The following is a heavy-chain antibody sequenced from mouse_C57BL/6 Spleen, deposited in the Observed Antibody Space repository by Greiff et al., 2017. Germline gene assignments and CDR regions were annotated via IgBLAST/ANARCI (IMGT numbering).Heavy chain of an antibody. J-gene: IGHJ3*01. Sequence: VQLQQSGPGLVQPSQSLSITCTVSGFSLTSYGVHWVRQSPGKGLEWLGVIWSGGSTDYNAAFISRLSISKDNSKSQVFFKMNSLQADDTAIYYCARSGGDGYYLTLPIAYWGQGTLVTVSA. CDR1: GFSLTSYG. V-gene: IGHV2-2*01. D-gene: IGHD2-3*01. CDR3: ARSGGDGYYLTLPIAY. CDR2: IWSGGST.